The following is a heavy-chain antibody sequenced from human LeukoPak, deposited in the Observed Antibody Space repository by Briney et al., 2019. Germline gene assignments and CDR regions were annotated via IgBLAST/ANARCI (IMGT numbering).Heavy chain of an antibody. Sequence: GASLKISCKGSGSRFTSYWIGWVRQMPGKGLEWMGIIYPGDSDTRYSPSFQGQVTISADKSISTAYLQWSSLKASDTAMYYCARHSSSGDFDYWGQGTLVTVSS. CDR3: ARHSSSGDFDY. CDR2: IYPGDSDT. V-gene: IGHV5-51*01. D-gene: IGHD6-6*01. J-gene: IGHJ4*02. CDR1: GSRFTSYW.